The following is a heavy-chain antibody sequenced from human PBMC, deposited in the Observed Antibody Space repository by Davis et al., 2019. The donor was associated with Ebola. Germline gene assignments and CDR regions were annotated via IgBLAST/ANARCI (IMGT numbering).Heavy chain of an antibody. Sequence: PGGSLRLSCAASGFTFINYSMNWVRQAPGKGLEWVAFISSSSSYIYYADSLKGRFTISRDNAKNSLYLQMNSLRAEDTAVYYCARYQWLRLWSDGMDVWGQGTTVTVSS. CDR2: ISSSSSYI. J-gene: IGHJ6*02. CDR1: GFTFINYS. D-gene: IGHD5-12*01. V-gene: IGHV3-21*01. CDR3: ARYQWLRLWSDGMDV.